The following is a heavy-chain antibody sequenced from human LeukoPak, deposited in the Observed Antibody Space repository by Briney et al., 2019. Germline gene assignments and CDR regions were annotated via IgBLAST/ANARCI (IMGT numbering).Heavy chain of an antibody. CDR3: ARTGYSSGWEFDY. J-gene: IGHJ4*02. CDR1: GGSTSSGDDY. D-gene: IGHD6-19*01. V-gene: IGHV4-61*02. CDR2: IYPSGST. Sequence: SSETLSLTCTVSGGSTSSGDDYWSWIRQPAGKRPEWLGRIYPSGSTEYNPSLKSRVTISVDTSKNQFSLKLSSVTAADTAVYYCARTGYSSGWEFDYWGQGTLVTVSS.